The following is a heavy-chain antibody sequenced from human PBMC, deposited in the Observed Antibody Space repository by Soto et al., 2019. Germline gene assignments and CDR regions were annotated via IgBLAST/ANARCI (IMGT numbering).Heavy chain of an antibody. CDR1: GFTFSSYS. CDR2: ISSSSSYI. J-gene: IGHJ4*02. Sequence: GGSLRPSCAASGFTFSSYSMNWVRQAPGKGLEWVSSISSSSSYIYYADSVKGRFTMSRDNAKNSLYLQMNSLRAEDTAVYYCARVDGDPTMYYFDYWGQGTLVTVSS. CDR3: ARVDGDPTMYYFDY. D-gene: IGHD4-17*01. V-gene: IGHV3-21*01.